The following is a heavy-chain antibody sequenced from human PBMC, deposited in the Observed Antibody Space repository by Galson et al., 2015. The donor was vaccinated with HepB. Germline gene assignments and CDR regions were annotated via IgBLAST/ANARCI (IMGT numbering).Heavy chain of an antibody. CDR1: GYTFTNYA. V-gene: IGHV7-4-1*02. CDR3: ARNLPPQTTVTTWAFGY. D-gene: IGHD4-11*01. J-gene: IGHJ4*02. CDR2: INTNTGNP. Sequence: SVKVSCKASGYTFTNYAMNWVRQAPGQGLEWMGWINTNTGNPTYAQGLTGRFVFSLDTSVSTAFLQISSLKPEDTAVYYCARNLPPQTTVTTWAFGYWGQGTLVTVSS.